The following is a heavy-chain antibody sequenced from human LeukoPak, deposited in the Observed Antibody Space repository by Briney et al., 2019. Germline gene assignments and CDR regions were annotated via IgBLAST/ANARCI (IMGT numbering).Heavy chain of an antibody. V-gene: IGHV3-7*03. D-gene: IGHD1-26*01. J-gene: IGHJ3*02. CDR1: GFSFSTNY. CDR3: ARDPYRFAFDI. CDR2: INVDGTAE. Sequence: GGSLRLSCAASGFSFSTNYLSWVRQTPGQGLEWVANINVDGTAEYYVDSVKGRFTISRDNAKNSLYLQMNSLRAEDTAVYYCARDPYRFAFDIWGQGTVVLVSS.